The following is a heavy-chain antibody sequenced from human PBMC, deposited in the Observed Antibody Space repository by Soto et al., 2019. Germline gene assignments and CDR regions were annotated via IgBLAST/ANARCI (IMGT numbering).Heavy chain of an antibody. V-gene: IGHV3-33*01. D-gene: IGHD3-10*01. Sequence: QVQLVESGGGVVQPGRSLRLSCAASGFTFSSYGMHWVRQAPGKGLEWVAVIWYDGSNKYYADSVKGRFTISRDNSKNTLYLQMXSXXXXXXXXXYCXXRXXXXXXXXPFDXXGQGTLVTVSS. J-gene: IGHJ4*02. CDR2: IWYDGSNK. CDR3: XXRXXXXXXXXPFDX. CDR1: GFTFSSYG.